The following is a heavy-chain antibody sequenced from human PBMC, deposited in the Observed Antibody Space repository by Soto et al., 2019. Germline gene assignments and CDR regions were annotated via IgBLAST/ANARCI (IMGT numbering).Heavy chain of an antibody. CDR2: ISGNGGST. Sequence: EVQLVESGGGLVQPGGSLRLSCAASGFTFSSYAMHWVRQAPGKGLEYVSAISGNGGSTYYANSVKGRFTISRDNSKNPLYLKMGSLRAEDMAVYYCARRTPGWYFDLWGRGTLVTVSS. CDR3: ARRTPGWYFDL. V-gene: IGHV3-64*01. J-gene: IGHJ2*01. CDR1: GFTFSSYA.